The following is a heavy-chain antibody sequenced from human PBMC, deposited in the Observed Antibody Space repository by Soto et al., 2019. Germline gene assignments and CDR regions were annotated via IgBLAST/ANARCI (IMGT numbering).Heavy chain of an antibody. CDR3: ARSDYGDYVVGYYFDY. CDR1: GGSISSYY. CDR2: IYYSGST. D-gene: IGHD4-17*01. Sequence: PSETLSLTCTVSGGSISSYYWSWIRQPPGKGLEWIGYIYYSGSTNYNPSLKSRVTISVDTSKNQFSLKLSSVTAADTTVYYCARSDYGDYVVGYYFDYWGQGTLVTVSS. V-gene: IGHV4-59*01. J-gene: IGHJ4*02.